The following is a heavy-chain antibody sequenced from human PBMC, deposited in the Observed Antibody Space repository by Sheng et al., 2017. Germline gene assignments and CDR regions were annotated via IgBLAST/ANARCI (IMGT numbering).Heavy chain of an antibody. V-gene: IGHV3-33*01. J-gene: IGHJ2*01. CDR1: GFTFSSYS. CDR3: ARSDYGDYVGYFDL. D-gene: IGHD4-17*01. Sequence: QVQLVESGGGVVQPGRSLRLSCAASGFTFSSYSMHWVRQAPGKGLEWVAVIWYDGSNKYYADSVKGRFTISRDNSKNTLYLQMNSLRAEDTAVYYCARSDYGDYVGYFDLWGRGTLVTVSS. CDR2: IWYDGSNK.